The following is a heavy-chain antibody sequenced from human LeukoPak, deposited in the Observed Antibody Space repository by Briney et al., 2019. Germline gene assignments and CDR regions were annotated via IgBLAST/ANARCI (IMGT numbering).Heavy chain of an antibody. V-gene: IGHV1-69*05. CDR2: IIPIFGTA. CDR1: GGTFSSYA. Sequence: ASVKVSCKTSGGTFSSYAISWVRQAPGQGLEWMGGIIPIFGTANYAQKFQGRVTITTDESTSTAYMELSRLRSDDTAVYYCARDGEDYYDSSGYYNWFDPWGQGTLVTVSS. J-gene: IGHJ5*02. CDR3: ARDGEDYYDSSGYYNWFDP. D-gene: IGHD3-22*01.